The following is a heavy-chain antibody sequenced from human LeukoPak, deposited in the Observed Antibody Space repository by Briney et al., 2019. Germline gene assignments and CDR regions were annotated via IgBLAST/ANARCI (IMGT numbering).Heavy chain of an antibody. Sequence: SGGSLRLSCAAAGFTFSSYSMNWLRQAPGKGLEWVSSISSSSSYIYYADSVKGRFTISRDNAKNSLYLQMNSLRAEDTAVYYCARGTPYNWNYLGDYWGQGTLVTVSS. CDR3: ARGTPYNWNYLGDY. CDR1: GFTFSSYS. CDR2: ISSSSSYI. D-gene: IGHD1-7*01. J-gene: IGHJ4*02. V-gene: IGHV3-21*01.